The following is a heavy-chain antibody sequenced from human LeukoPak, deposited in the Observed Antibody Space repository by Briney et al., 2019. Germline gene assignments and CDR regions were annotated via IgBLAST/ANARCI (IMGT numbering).Heavy chain of an antibody. CDR1: GFTFDDYA. Sequence: PGGSLRLSCAASGFTFDDYAMHWVRQAPGKGLEWVSGISWNSGSIGYADSVKGRFTISRDNAKNSLYLQMNSLRAEDTALYYCATDAYYDILTGVHWFDPWGQGTLVTVSS. CDR2: ISWNSGSI. J-gene: IGHJ5*02. D-gene: IGHD3-9*01. V-gene: IGHV3-9*01. CDR3: ATDAYYDILTGVHWFDP.